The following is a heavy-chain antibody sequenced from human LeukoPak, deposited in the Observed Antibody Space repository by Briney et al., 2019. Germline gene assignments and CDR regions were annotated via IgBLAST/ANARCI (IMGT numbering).Heavy chain of an antibody. Sequence: GGSLRLSCAASGFTFSNYAMYWVRQAPGKGLEWVAVASNDGINKYFADFAKGRFTIYRDNSKNTVYLQMNSLSPEDTAVYYSGGTSDYSGQGILVTISS. V-gene: IGHV3-30-3*01. CDR3: GGTSDY. CDR1: GFTFSNYA. J-gene: IGHJ4*02. CDR2: ASNDGINK. D-gene: IGHD4-23*01.